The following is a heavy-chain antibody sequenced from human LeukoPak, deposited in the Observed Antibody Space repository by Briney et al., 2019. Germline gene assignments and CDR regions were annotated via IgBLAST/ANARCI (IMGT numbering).Heavy chain of an antibody. Sequence: PSETLSLTCTVSGGSVSSGSYYWSWIRQPPGKGLEWVGYIFYSGSTNYNPSLKSRVTMSVDTSKNQLSLKLNSVTAADTAVYYCAGSYNWSDDFDYWGPGTLVTVSS. V-gene: IGHV4-61*01. CDR1: GGSVSSGSYY. J-gene: IGHJ4*02. D-gene: IGHD1-1*01. CDR3: AGSYNWSDDFDY. CDR2: IFYSGST.